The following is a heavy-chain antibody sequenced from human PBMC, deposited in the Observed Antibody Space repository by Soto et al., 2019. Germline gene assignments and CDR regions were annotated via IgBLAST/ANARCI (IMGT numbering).Heavy chain of an antibody. CDR2: MNPNSGNT. J-gene: IGHJ5*02. CDR3: ARGINYGDYSRWFDP. Sequence: KASSEASRYTFTSYEINWLRQATGQGFEYLGWMNPNSGNTGYVKKFQGRVTMTRDTSMSTAYMELSSLQSENTAVYYCARGINYGDYSRWFDPWGPGTLVPVSS. V-gene: IGHV1-8*01. D-gene: IGHD4-17*01. CDR1: RYTFTSYE.